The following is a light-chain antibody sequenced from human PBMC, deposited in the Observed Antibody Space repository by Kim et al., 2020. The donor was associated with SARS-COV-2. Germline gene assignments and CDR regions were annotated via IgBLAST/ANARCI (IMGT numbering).Light chain of an antibody. CDR2: GNT. Sequence: QRVTISCTGSSSNSGADYDVHWYQQLPGTAPKRLIYGNTNRPSGVPDRFSGSKSGTSASLAITGLQAEDEADYYCQSYDTSLSGYVFGTGTKVTVL. V-gene: IGLV1-40*01. J-gene: IGLJ1*01. CDR1: SSNSGADYD. CDR3: QSYDTSLSGYV.